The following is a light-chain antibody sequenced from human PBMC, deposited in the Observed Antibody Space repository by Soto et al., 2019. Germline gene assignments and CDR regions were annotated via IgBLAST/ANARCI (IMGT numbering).Light chain of an antibody. V-gene: IGKV1-39*01. CDR1: QSISSY. J-gene: IGKJ3*01. Sequence: DIQMTQSPSSLSASVGDRVTITCRASQSISSYLNWYQQKPGKAPKLLIYAASRLQSGVPSRFSGSESGTDFTLTISSLQPEDFATYYCQQSYSTPFTFGPGTKVDI. CDR2: AAS. CDR3: QQSYSTPFT.